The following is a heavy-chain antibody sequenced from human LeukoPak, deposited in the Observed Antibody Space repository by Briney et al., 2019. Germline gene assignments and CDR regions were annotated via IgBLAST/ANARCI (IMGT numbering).Heavy chain of an antibody. V-gene: IGHV3-21*01. Sequence: GGSLRLSCAASGFTFSSYSMNWVRQAPGKGLEWVSSISSSSSYIYYADSVKGRFTISRDNAKNSLYLQMNSLRAEDTAVYYCARERDIVVVPAVNDAFDIWGQGTMVTVSS. J-gene: IGHJ3*02. CDR3: ARERDIVVVPAVNDAFDI. CDR1: GFTFSSYS. CDR2: ISSSSSYI. D-gene: IGHD2-2*01.